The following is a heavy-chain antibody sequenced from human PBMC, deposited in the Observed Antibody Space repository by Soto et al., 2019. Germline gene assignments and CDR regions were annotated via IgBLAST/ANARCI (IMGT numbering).Heavy chain of an antibody. V-gene: IGHV1-18*01. Sequence: ASVKVSCKASGYTFSDFDINWLRQASGQGPEWMGWISAHNGDTHYSQKFQGRVTLTTDTSTNTGYMELRSLTSDDTAVYFCATEPIYYNDGSGYYPLGHWGQGTLVTVS. CDR3: ATEPIYYNDGSGYYPLGH. CDR2: ISAHNGDT. CDR1: GYTFSDFD. D-gene: IGHD3-22*01. J-gene: IGHJ4*02.